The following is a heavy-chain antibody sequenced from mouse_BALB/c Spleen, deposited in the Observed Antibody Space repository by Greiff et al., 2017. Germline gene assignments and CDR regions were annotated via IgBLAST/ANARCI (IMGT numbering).Heavy chain of an antibody. CDR2: ICAGGST. V-gene: IGHV2-9*02. D-gene: IGHD5-1*01. J-gene: IGHJ3*01. CDR1: GFSLTSYG. CDR3: ARDMSTGYAY. Sequence: QVQLKQSGPGLVAPSQSLSITCTVSGFSLTSYGVHWVRQPPGQGLEWLGVICAGGSTNYNSALISRQSICKDNSKSHVFLKLNSLQTDDTAVYYCARDMSTGYAYWGQGTLVTVSA.